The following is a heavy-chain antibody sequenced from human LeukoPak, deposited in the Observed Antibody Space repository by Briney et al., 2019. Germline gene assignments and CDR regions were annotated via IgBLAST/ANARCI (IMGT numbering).Heavy chain of an antibody. D-gene: IGHD3-10*01. J-gene: IGHJ6*02. V-gene: IGHV4-34*01. CDR1: GGSFSGYY. CDR2: INHSGST. Sequence: SETLSLTCAVYGGSFSGYYWSWIRQPPGKGLEWIGEINHSGSTNYNPSLKSRVTISVDTSKNQFSLKLSSVTAADTAVYYCATCPGLYYHGSGSYPVWGQGTTVTVSS. CDR3: ATCPGLYYHGSGSYPV.